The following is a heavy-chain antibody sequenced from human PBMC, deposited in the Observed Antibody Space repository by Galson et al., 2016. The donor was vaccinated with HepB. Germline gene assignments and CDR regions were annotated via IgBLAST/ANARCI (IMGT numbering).Heavy chain of an antibody. CDR1: GFSVRTSGVG. D-gene: IGHD1-26*01. CDR3: AHNRVGATGGYCYGLDG. Sequence: PALVKPTQTLTLTCTFSGFSVRTSGVGVGWIRQSPGKALEWLALIYWDDNKRYSPSLKTRLSITKDTSENQVVLTMTNMDTVDTATYYCAHNRVGATGGYCYGLDGWGQGTTVTVSS. V-gene: IGHV2-5*02. J-gene: IGHJ6*02. CDR2: IYWDDNK.